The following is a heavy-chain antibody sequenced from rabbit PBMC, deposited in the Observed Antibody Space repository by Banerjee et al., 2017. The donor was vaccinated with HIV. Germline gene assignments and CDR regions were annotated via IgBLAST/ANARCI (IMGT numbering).Heavy chain of an antibody. J-gene: IGHJ4*01. D-gene: IGHD6-1*01. CDR1: GFSFSNSYW. CDR3: ARGGYEFNL. V-gene: IGHV1S45*01. Sequence: QEQLEESGGGLVKPEGSLTLTCKASGFSFSNSYWICWVRQAPGKRLEWIACINIATGSIWSASWAKGRFTISKPSSTTVTLQMTSLTATVTATYFCARGGYEFNLWAQEPSSPS. CDR2: INIATGSI.